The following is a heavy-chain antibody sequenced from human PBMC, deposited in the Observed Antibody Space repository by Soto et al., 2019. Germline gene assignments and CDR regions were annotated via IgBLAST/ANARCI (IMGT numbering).Heavy chain of an antibody. Sequence: SETLSLTCTVSGGSISSSSYYWGWIRQPPGKGLEWIGSIYYSGSTYYNPSLKSRVTISVDTSKNQFSLKLSSVTAADTAVYYCASLRGYSGYGKSPSWGQGTLVTVS. J-gene: IGHJ5*02. D-gene: IGHD5-12*01. CDR2: IYYSGST. CDR1: GGSISSSSYY. CDR3: ASLRGYSGYGKSPS. V-gene: IGHV4-39*01.